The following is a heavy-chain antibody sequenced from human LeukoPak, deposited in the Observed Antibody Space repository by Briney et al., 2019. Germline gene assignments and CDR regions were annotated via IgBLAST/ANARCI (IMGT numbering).Heavy chain of an antibody. CDR2: INHSGST. Sequence: PSETLSLTCAVYGGSFSGYYWSWIRQPPGKGLEWIGEINHSGSTNYNPSLKSRVTISVDTSKNQFSLKLSSVTAADTAVYYCARLYSSGWYVPYYFDYWGQGTLVTVSS. V-gene: IGHV4-34*01. D-gene: IGHD6-19*01. J-gene: IGHJ4*02. CDR3: ARLYSSGWYVPYYFDY. CDR1: GGSFSGYY.